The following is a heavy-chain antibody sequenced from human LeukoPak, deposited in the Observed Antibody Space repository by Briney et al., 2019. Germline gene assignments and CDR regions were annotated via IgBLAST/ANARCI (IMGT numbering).Heavy chain of an antibody. Sequence: GASVKVSCKASGYTFTSYDINWVRQATGQGLEWMGWINLNSGNTGYAQNFQGRLTMTRDTSINTAYMELSTLRSEDTAVYYCARARGITHGYPWGQGTLVTVSS. CDR1: GYTFTSYD. CDR3: ARARGITHGYP. D-gene: IGHD3-10*01. CDR2: INLNSGNT. V-gene: IGHV1-8*01. J-gene: IGHJ5*02.